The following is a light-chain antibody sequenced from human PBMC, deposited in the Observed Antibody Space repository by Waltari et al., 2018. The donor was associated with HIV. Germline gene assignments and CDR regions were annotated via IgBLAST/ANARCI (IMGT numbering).Light chain of an antibody. J-gene: IGLJ3*02. CDR2: ENN. V-gene: IGLV1-51*01. Sequence: QSVLTQPPSVSAAPGQKVTISCPGSHSNIGNNFVSCYQHLPGTAPKLPIYENNRRPSRIPDRFSASKTGTSATLGITGLQTGDEAIYYCATWDNSLRAMFGGGTKLTVL. CDR3: ATWDNSLRAM. CDR1: HSNIGNNF.